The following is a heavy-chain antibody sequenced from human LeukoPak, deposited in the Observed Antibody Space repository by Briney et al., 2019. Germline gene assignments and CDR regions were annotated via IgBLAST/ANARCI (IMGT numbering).Heavy chain of an antibody. Sequence: SETLSLTCTVSGGSISGSSYYWGWIRQPPGKGLEWIGEIHHSGSTNYNPSLKSRVTISVDTSKNQFSLKLSSVTAADTAVYYCATPPYSSSWYGAFDIWGQGTMVTVSS. D-gene: IGHD6-13*01. J-gene: IGHJ3*02. CDR2: IHHSGST. V-gene: IGHV4-39*07. CDR3: ATPPYSSSWYGAFDI. CDR1: GGSISGSSYY.